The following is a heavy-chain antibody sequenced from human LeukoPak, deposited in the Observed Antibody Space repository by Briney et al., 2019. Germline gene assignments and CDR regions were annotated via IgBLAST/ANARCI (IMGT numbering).Heavy chain of an antibody. CDR2: ISYDGSNK. J-gene: IGHJ4*02. CDR1: GFTFSSYA. V-gene: IGHV3-30-3*01. D-gene: IGHD6-19*01. CDR3: VVAGPFGY. Sequence: GGSLRLSCAASGFTFSSYAMHWVRQAPGKGLEWVAVISYDGSNKYYADSVKGRFTISRDNSKNTLYLQMNSLRAEDTAVYYCVVAGPFGYWGQGTLVTVSS.